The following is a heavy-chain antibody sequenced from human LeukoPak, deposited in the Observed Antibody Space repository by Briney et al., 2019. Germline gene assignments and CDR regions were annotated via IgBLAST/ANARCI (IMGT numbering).Heavy chain of an antibody. J-gene: IGHJ4*02. CDR3: AKIVVAGTHYFDY. V-gene: IGHV3-30*18. CDR1: GFTFNSYG. CDR2: ISTDGSQK. D-gene: IGHD6-19*01. Sequence: GGSLRLSCAASGFTFNSYGTHWVRQAPGKGLEWVAVISTDGSQKFYADSVKGRFTVSRDNSKNTLYLQMSSLRAEDTAVYYCAKIVVAGTHYFDYWGQGTLVTVSP.